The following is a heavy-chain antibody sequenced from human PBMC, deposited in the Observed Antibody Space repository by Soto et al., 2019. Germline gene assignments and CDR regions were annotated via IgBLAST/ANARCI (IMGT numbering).Heavy chain of an antibody. Sequence: PSETLSLTCDVSGASISTSYFYWTWIRQPPGKGLEWIGSIYYRGNTYYNPSLQTRVTISLDKSKSQFSLKLNSVTAADSAVYFCARLEGLATISYYFDFWGQGALVTVSS. CDR1: GASISTSYFY. CDR3: ARLEGLATISYYFDF. D-gene: IGHD3-9*01. J-gene: IGHJ4*02. V-gene: IGHV4-39*01. CDR2: IYYRGNT.